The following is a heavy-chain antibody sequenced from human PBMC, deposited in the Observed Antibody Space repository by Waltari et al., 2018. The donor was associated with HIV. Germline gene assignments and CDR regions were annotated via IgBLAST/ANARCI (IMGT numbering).Heavy chain of an antibody. CDR1: GGSISSGSYY. V-gene: IGHV4-61*02. D-gene: IGHD3-22*01. J-gene: IGHJ5*02. CDR2: IYTSGST. CDR3: ARDERYYDSSGYFNWFDP. Sequence: QVQLQESGPGLVKPSQTLSLTCTVSGGSISSGSYYWSWIRQPAGKGLEWVGRIYTSGSTNTNPSLKGRVTISVDTSKNQFSRKLSSVTAADTAVYYCARDERYYDSSGYFNWFDPWGQGTLVTVSS.